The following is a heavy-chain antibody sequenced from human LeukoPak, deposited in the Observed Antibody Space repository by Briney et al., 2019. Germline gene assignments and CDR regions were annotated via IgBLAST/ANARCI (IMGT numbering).Heavy chain of an antibody. J-gene: IGHJ4*02. Sequence: GGSLRLSCAASGFTFSSYAMNWVRQAPGKGLEWVSGNSGSGGSTYYADSVKGRFTISRDNSKNTLYLQMNSLRAEDTAIYYCAKDWAVAGTNYFDYWGQGTLVTVSS. CDR1: GFTFSSYA. CDR2: NSGSGGST. D-gene: IGHD6-19*01. V-gene: IGHV3-23*01. CDR3: AKDWAVAGTNYFDY.